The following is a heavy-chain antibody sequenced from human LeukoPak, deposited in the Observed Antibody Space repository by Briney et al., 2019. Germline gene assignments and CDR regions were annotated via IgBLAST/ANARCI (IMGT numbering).Heavy chain of an antibody. Sequence: PGGSLRLSCVASGFTFSNYWMRWVRQVPGKGLVWVSRINLDGSTTTYADSVKGRFTISRDNAKNTLYLQMNSLRAEDTALYYCARDKTVSALRRDYMDVWGKGTTVTVSS. J-gene: IGHJ6*03. CDR1: GFTFSNYW. V-gene: IGHV3-74*01. CDR3: ARDKTVSALRRDYMDV. D-gene: IGHD4-17*01. CDR2: INLDGSTT.